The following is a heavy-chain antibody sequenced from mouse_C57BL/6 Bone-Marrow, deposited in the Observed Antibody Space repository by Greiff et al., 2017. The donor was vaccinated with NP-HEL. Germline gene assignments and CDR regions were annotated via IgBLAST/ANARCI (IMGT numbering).Heavy chain of an antibody. Sequence: QVQLQQSGAELVRPGTSVKMSCKASGYTFTNYWIGWAKQRPGHGLEWIGDIYPGGGYPNYNEKFKGKATLTADKSSSTAYMPFSSLTSEDSAIYYCAREDYYGSSYDYWGQGTTLTVSS. CDR3: AREDYYGSSYDY. J-gene: IGHJ2*01. CDR1: GYTFTNYW. CDR2: IYPGGGYP. V-gene: IGHV1-63*01. D-gene: IGHD1-1*01.